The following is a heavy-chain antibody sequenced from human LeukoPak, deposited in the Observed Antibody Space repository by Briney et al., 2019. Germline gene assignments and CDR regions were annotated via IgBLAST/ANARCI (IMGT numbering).Heavy chain of an antibody. D-gene: IGHD3-10*01. Sequence: RASVKVSCKASGYTFTSYAMNWVRQAPGQGLEWMGWIDTNTGNPTYAQGFTGRFVFSLDTSVSTAYLQISSLKAEDTAVYYCARDSGTTGEVKFDPWGQGTLVTVSS. CDR2: IDTNTGNP. V-gene: IGHV7-4-1*02. CDR3: ARDSGTTGEVKFDP. CDR1: GYTFTSYA. J-gene: IGHJ5*02.